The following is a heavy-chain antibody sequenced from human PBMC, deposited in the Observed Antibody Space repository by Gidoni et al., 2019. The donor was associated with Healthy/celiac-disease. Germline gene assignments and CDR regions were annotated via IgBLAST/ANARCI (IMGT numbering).Heavy chain of an antibody. D-gene: IGHD6-6*01. J-gene: IGHJ4*02. CDR2: IYYSGST. CDR1: RGSIRSSTYY. CDR3: ASRGTAARTSTRVN. V-gene: IGHV4-39*01. Sequence: QLQLQESGPGLVKPSEPLSLTCTVSRGSIRSSTYYWGWIRHPPGKGLEWLGSIYYSGSTYYKPSLKSRVTISVDTSKNQFYLKLSSVTAADTAVYDCASRGTAARTSTRVNWGQGTLVTVSS.